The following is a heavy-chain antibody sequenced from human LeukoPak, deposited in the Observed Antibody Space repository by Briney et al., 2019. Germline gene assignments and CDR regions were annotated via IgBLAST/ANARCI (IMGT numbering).Heavy chain of an antibody. CDR2: ISSSSSYI. CDR1: GFTFSSYS. V-gene: IGHV3-21*01. Sequence: GGSLRLSCAGSGFTFSSYSMNWVRQAPGEGLKWVSSISSSSSYIYYAGSVKGRFTISRDNAKNPLYLQMNSPGVEDSAVYYCVTDFPVYWGQGTLVTVSS. CDR3: VTDFPVY. J-gene: IGHJ4*02.